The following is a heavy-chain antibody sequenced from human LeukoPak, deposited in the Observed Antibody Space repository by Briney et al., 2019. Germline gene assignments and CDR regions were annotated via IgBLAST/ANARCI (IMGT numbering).Heavy chain of an antibody. CDR1: GFTFGSYW. CDR2: IKQDGSEK. CDR3: ARDLRITMVRGVTSARYYFDY. Sequence: GGSLRLSCAASGFTFGSYWMSWVRQAPGKGLEWVANIKQDGSEKYYVDSVKGRFTISRDNAKNSLYLQMNSLRAEDTAVYYCARDLRITMVRGVTSARYYFDYWGQGTLVTVSS. V-gene: IGHV3-7*01. D-gene: IGHD3-10*01. J-gene: IGHJ4*02.